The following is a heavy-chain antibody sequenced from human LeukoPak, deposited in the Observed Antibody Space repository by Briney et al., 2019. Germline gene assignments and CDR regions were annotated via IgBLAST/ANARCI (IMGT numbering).Heavy chain of an antibody. CDR1: GGSFSGYY. CDR2: INHSGST. Sequence: SGTLSLTCAVYGGSFSGYYWSWIRQPPGKGLEWIGEINHSGSTNYNPSLKSRVTISVDTSKNQFSLKLSSVTAADTAVYYCARGRAPESHWGQGTLVTVSS. CDR3: ARGRAPESH. V-gene: IGHV4-34*01. J-gene: IGHJ4*02. D-gene: IGHD1-14*01.